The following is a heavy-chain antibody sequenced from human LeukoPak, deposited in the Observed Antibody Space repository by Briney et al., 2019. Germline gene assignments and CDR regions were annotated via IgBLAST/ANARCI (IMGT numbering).Heavy chain of an antibody. D-gene: IGHD1-7*01. V-gene: IGHV4-39*07. Sequence: SSETLSLTCIVSGGSISSTSYYWGWIRQPPGKGLEWTGTTYYSGTTYYNPSLKSRVTISGGTSKNQFSLRLTSVTAADTAVYYCARENFGVTYFDYWGQGALVTVSS. CDR1: GGSISSTSYY. CDR3: ARENFGVTYFDY. J-gene: IGHJ4*02. CDR2: TYYSGTT.